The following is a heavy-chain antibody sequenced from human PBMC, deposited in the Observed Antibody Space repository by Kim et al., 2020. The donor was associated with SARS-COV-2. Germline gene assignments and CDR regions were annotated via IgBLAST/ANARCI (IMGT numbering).Heavy chain of an antibody. D-gene: IGHD3-16*01. V-gene: IGHV4-34*01. CDR1: GGSFSGYY. CDR2: INHSGST. Sequence: SETLSLTCAVYGGSFSGYYWSWIRQPPGKGLEWIGEINHSGSTNYNPSLKSRVTISVDTSKNQFSLKLSSVTAADTAVYYCARGPGGGSPYWYFDLWGRGTLVTVSS. CDR3: ARGPGGGSPYWYFDL. J-gene: IGHJ2*01.